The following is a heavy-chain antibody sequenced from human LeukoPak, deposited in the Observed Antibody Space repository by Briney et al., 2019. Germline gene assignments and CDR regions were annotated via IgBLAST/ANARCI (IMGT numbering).Heavy chain of an antibody. CDR1: GFTFSSYG. D-gene: IGHD6-19*01. V-gene: IGHV3-30*18. Sequence: PGGSLRLSRAASGFTFSSYGMHWVRQAPGKGLEWVAVISYDGSNKYYADSVKGRFTISRDNSKNTLYLQMNSLRAEDTAVYYCAKDHGAVAGNYYGMDVWGKGTTVTVSS. J-gene: IGHJ6*04. CDR3: AKDHGAVAGNYYGMDV. CDR2: ISYDGSNK.